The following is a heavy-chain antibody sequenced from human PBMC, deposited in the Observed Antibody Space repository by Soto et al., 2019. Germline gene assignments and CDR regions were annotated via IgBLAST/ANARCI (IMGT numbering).Heavy chain of an antibody. J-gene: IGHJ4*02. Sequence: GGSLRLSCAASGFTFSNYSLNWVRQTPGKGLQWVSSISSSGSYIYYTDSVRGRFTISRDNAKNSVSLQMTSLTADDTALYYCARGPFRGSGWFFDNWGQGTRVTVSS. CDR1: GFTFSNYS. D-gene: IGHD6-19*01. CDR2: ISSSGSYI. V-gene: IGHV3-21*01. CDR3: ARGPFRGSGWFFDN.